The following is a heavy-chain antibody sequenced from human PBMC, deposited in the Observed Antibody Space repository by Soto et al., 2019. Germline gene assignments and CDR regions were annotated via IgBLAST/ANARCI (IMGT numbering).Heavy chain of an antibody. CDR3: ARGGLLGYFDWLSQSGDFAFFDY. J-gene: IGHJ4*02. D-gene: IGHD3-9*01. CDR1: GFTFSSYW. CDR2: INSDGSST. Sequence: PGGSLRLSCAASGFTFSSYWMHWVRQAPGKGLVWVSRINSDGSSTSYADSVKGRFTISRDNAKNTLYLQMNSLRAEDTAVYYCARGGLLGYFDWLSQSGDFAFFDYWGQGTLVTVS. V-gene: IGHV3-74*01.